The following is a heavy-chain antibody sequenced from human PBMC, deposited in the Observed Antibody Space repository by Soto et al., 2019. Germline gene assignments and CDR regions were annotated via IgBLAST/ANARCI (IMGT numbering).Heavy chain of an antibody. CDR3: ARDSPPLYGSGGYGMDV. J-gene: IGHJ6*02. Sequence: PSETLSLTCTVSGGSFSTHWWSWVRQPPGKGLEWIGYIYYSGSTNYNPSLKSRVTISVDTSKNQFSLKLSSVTAADTAVYYCARDSPPLYGSGGYGMDVWGQGTTVTAP. D-gene: IGHD3-10*01. CDR2: IYYSGST. V-gene: IGHV4-59*11. CDR1: GGSFSTHW.